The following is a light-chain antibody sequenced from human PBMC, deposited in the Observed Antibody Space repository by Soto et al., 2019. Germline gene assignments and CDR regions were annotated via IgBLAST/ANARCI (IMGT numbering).Light chain of an antibody. CDR2: EVT. V-gene: IGLV2-23*02. CDR1: SGDVGGYNL. CDR3: CSYAGNSEL. J-gene: IGLJ1*01. Sequence: QSALTQPASVAGSPGQSITIPCTGTSGDVGGYNLVSWYQQHPGKAPQLMIYEVTDRPSGVSNRFSGSKSGNTASLTISGLQPDDEADYYCCSYAGNSELFGTGTKVTVL.